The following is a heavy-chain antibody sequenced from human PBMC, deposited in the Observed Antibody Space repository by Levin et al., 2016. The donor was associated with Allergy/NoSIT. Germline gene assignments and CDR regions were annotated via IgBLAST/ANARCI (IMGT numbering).Heavy chain of an antibody. CDR2: ISSTSSTI. CDR3: ARRGWPLNFYGLDV. Sequence: GESLKISCAASGFSLSRHAMNWVRQAPGKGLEWISYISSTSSTIYYADSVKGRFTVSRDNAKNSVSLQMNGLTDDDTAVYFCARRGWPLNFYGLDVWGQGTTVTVSS. J-gene: IGHJ6*02. D-gene: IGHD1-1*01. CDR1: GFSLSRHA. V-gene: IGHV3-48*02.